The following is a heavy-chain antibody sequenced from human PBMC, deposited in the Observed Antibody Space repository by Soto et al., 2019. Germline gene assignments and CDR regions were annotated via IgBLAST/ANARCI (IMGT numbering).Heavy chain of an antibody. D-gene: IGHD1-26*01. Sequence: PGGSLRLSCAASGFTFSDYYMTWIRQAPGKGLEWVSFISSSAHTIYYADSVKGRFTISRDNAKNSLYLQVDSLRAEDTAVYYCARAVGLYYMDVWGKGTTVTVSS. V-gene: IGHV3-11*01. J-gene: IGHJ6*03. CDR2: ISSSAHTI. CDR3: ARAVGLYYMDV. CDR1: GFTFSDYY.